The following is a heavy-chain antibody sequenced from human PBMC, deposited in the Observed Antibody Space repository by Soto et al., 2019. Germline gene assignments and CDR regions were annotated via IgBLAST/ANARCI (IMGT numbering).Heavy chain of an antibody. J-gene: IGHJ6*02. Sequence: QVQLVQSGAEVKKPGSSVKVSCKASGGTFSSYATSWVRQAPGQGLEWMGRIIPMFGTANYAQKFQGRVTITADESTRTAYMELNTMRSDDTAVYYCARGIIQSVYGGYYYYGMDAWGQGTMVTVSS. CDR2: IIPMFGTA. V-gene: IGHV1-69*12. D-gene: IGHD3-10*01. CDR3: ARGIIQSVYGGYYYYGMDA. CDR1: GGTFSSYA.